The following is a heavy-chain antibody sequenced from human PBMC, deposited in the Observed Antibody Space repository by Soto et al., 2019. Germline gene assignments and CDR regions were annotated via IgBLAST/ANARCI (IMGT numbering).Heavy chain of an antibody. CDR2: ISSSSSTK. V-gene: IGHV3-48*01. J-gene: IGHJ4*02. D-gene: IGHD3-9*01. Sequence: EVQLVESGGGLVQPGGSLRLFCAASGFTFSSYSMNWVRQAPGKGLEWVSYISSSSSTKYYADSVKGRLTISRDNAKNSLYLQMNSLRAEDTAVYYCARGSDILTGSRGYFDYWGQGTLVTVSS. CDR3: ARGSDILTGSRGYFDY. CDR1: GFTFSSYS.